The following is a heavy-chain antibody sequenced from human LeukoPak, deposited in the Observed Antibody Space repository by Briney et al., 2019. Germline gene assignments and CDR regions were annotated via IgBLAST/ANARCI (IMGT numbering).Heavy chain of an antibody. J-gene: IGHJ1*01. CDR3: ARLWGEYFQH. CDR2: ISYDGRNK. V-gene: IGHV3-30-3*01. CDR1: GFTFSSYA. Sequence: PGGSLRFFCAASGFTFSSYAMHWVRQAPGEGLEWVAVISYDGRNKYYADSVKGRLTISRENSKNTLYLQLNSLRAEDTAVYYCARLWGEYFQHWGQGTLVTVSS. D-gene: IGHD3-16*01.